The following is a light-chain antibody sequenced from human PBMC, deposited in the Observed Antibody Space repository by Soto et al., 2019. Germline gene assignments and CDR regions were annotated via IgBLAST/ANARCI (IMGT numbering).Light chain of an antibody. CDR2: WAS. J-gene: IGKJ4*01. CDR1: QSVFYTSNSRNY. V-gene: IGKV4-1*01. CDR3: QHCDSIPLT. Sequence: DIVMTQSPDSLAVSLGERATINCKSSQSVFYTSNSRNYLAWYQQRPGQAPKLLISWASTREFGVPDRFSGSGSGTDFTRTISGLQAEDVAVYYCQHCDSIPLTFGGGTKVEIK.